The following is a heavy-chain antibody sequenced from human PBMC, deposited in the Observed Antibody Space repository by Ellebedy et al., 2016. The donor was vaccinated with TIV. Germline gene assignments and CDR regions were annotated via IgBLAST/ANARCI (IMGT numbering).Heavy chain of an antibody. CDR1: GGSISSGGYY. CDR3: ARALDNKAIFGVVVPNWFDP. CDR2: IYYSGST. D-gene: IGHD3-3*01. Sequence: SETLSLXXTASGGSISSGGYYWSWIRQHPGKGLEWIGYIYYSGSTYYNPSLKSRVTISVDTSKNQFSLKLSSVTAADTAVYYCARALDNKAIFGVVVPNWFDPWGQGTLVTVSS. V-gene: IGHV4-31*03. J-gene: IGHJ5*02.